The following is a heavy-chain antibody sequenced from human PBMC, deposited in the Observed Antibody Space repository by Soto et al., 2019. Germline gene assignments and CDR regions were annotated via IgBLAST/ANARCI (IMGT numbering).Heavy chain of an antibody. J-gene: IGHJ4*02. V-gene: IGHV3-23*01. D-gene: IGHD6-6*01. CDR2: ISGSGCST. Sequence: GVLRLSCAASGFTFSSYAMNWVRQAPGKGLEWVSAISGSGCSTYYADSVKGRFTVSRDNSKNTLYLQMNSLRAEDTAVYYCAKGSLPGYPLVHFDYWGQGTLVTVSS. CDR3: AKGSLPGYPLVHFDY. CDR1: GFTFSSYA.